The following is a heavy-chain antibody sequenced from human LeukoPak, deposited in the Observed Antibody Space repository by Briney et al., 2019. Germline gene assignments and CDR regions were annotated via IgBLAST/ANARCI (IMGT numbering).Heavy chain of an antibody. CDR2: IYYSGST. CDR3: ARALTIAAAGTGKVGYMDV. D-gene: IGHD6-13*01. V-gene: IGHV4-61*01. CDR1: GYSLSSGYY. J-gene: IGHJ6*03. Sequence: SDTLSLTCAVSGYSLSSGYYWGWTRQPPWRGLEGNGYIYYSGSTDYNPCLKRRHAISVDTSENQVSLKLSSVTAADTAVYYCARALTIAAAGTGKVGYMDVWGKGTTVTVSS.